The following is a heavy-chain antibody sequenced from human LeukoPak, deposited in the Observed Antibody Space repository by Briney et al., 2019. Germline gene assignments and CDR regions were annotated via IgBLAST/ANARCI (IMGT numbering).Heavy chain of an antibody. CDR2: IFPSGSA. V-gene: IGHV4-4*09. Sequence: SETLSLTCTVSGGSISSYYWSWIRQSPVKGLEWIGYIFPSGSAHYNPSLESRVTISLDTSENQFSLTLTSVTAADTAVYYCARRNHYFYYMDVWGKGTTVTVSS. CDR1: GGSISSYY. CDR3: ARRNHYFYYMDV. J-gene: IGHJ6*03.